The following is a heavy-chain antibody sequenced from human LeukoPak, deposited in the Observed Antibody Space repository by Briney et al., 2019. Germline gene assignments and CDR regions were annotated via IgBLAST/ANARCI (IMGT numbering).Heavy chain of an antibody. CDR2: INPSGGST. CDR1: GYTFTTYY. D-gene: IGHD4-23*01. CDR3: ARDYGGNSGWFDP. J-gene: IGHJ5*02. Sequence: ASVKVSCKASGYTFTTYYMHWVRQAPGQGLEWMGIINPSGGSTTYAQKFQGRVTMTRDTSTSTVHMELRSLTSEDTAVYYCARDYGGNSGWFDPWGQGTLVTVSS. V-gene: IGHV1-46*01.